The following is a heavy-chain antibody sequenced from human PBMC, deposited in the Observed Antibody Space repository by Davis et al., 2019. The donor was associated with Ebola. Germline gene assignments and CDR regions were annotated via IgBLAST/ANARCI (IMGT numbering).Heavy chain of an antibody. J-gene: IGHJ4*02. D-gene: IGHD3-10*01. Sequence: AASVKVSCKASGYTFTSYDINWVRQATGQGLEWMGWMNPNSGNTGYAQKFQGRVTMTRNTSISTAYMELSSLRSDDTAVYYCARSYDVLLWFGETGEDFDYWGQGTLVTVSS. CDR2: MNPNSGNT. CDR3: ARSYDVLLWFGETGEDFDY. CDR1: GYTFTSYD. V-gene: IGHV1-8*01.